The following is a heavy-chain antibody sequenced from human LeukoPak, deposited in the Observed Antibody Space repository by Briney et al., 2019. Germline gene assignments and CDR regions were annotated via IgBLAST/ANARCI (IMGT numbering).Heavy chain of an antibody. CDR3: ARGPIAFDSSSWKSYYYYMDV. CDR1: GGTFSSYA. V-gene: IGHV1-69*05. D-gene: IGHD6-13*01. J-gene: IGHJ6*03. CDR2: IIPIFGTA. Sequence: SVKVSCKASGGTFSSYAISWVRQAPGQGLEWMGGIIPIFGTANYAQKFQGRVTITTDESTSTAYMELSSLRSEDTAVYYCARGPIAFDSSSWKSYYYYMDVWGKGTTVTVSS.